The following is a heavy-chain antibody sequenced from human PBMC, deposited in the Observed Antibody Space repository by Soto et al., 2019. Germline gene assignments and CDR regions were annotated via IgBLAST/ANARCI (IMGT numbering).Heavy chain of an antibody. CDR3: ARDGPCPFDY. J-gene: IGHJ4*02. CDR1: GFTFSSYA. Sequence: QVQLVESGGGVVQPGRSLRLSCAASGFTFSSYAMHWVRQAPGKGLEWVAVISYDGSNKYYADSVKGRFTISRDNSKNTLDLQMNSLRAEDTAVYYCARDGPCPFDYWGQGTLVTVSS. CDR2: ISYDGSNK. V-gene: IGHV3-30-3*01.